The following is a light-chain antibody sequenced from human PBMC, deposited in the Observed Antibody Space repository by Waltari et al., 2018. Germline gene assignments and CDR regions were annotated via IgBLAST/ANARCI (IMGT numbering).Light chain of an antibody. CDR1: QGISSA. J-gene: IGKJ5*01. CDR3: QQFNNYPIT. V-gene: IGKV1D-13*01. Sequence: AIQLTQSPSSLSASVGDRVTITCRASQGISSALAWYQQKPGKAPKLLIYDASSVASGVPSRFSGSGSGTDFPLTISSLQTEDFATYYCQQFNNYPITFGQGTRLEIK. CDR2: DAS.